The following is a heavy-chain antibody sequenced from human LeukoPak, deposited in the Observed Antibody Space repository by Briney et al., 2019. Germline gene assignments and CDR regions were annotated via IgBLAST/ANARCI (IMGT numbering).Heavy chain of an antibody. Sequence: SVKVSCKASGGTFSSYAISWVRQAPGQGLEWMGRIIPIFGTANYAQKFQGRVTITTDESTSTAYMELSSLRSEDTAVYYGAREPGGVRTTGGYFDYWGQGTLVTVSS. CDR2: IIPIFGTA. D-gene: IGHD2/OR15-2a*01. V-gene: IGHV1-69*05. CDR3: AREPGGVRTTGGYFDY. CDR1: GGTFSSYA. J-gene: IGHJ4*02.